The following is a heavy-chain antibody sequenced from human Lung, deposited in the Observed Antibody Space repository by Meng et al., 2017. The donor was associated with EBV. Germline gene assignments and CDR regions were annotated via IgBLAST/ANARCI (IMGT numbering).Heavy chain of an antibody. V-gene: IGHV3-74*01. J-gene: IGHJ4*02. CDR3: SRDLAGSNDY. CDR1: GFTFSRYW. Sequence: GQPVEFRGSLVQPGGSLRLSCAASGFTFSRYWMHWVRQAPGKGLVWVSRTNENGAITNYADSVKGRFTISRDNAKNTLYLQMNSLRAEDTAVYYCSRDLAGSNDYWGQGTLVTVSS. CDR2: TNENGAIT. D-gene: IGHD1-14*01.